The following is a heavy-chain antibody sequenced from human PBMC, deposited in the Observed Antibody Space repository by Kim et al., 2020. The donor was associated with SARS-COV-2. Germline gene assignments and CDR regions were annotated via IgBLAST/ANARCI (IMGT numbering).Heavy chain of an antibody. Sequence: SETLSLTCTVSGGSISSSSYYWGWIRQPPGKGLEWIGSIYYSGSTYYNPSLKSRVTISVDTSKNQFSLKLSSVTAADTAVYYCARHSPPRFWSGYYRPPGWFDPWGQGTLVTVSS. CDR3: ARHSPPRFWSGYYRPPGWFDP. V-gene: IGHV4-39*01. CDR2: IYYSGST. J-gene: IGHJ5*02. CDR1: GGSISSSSYY. D-gene: IGHD3-3*01.